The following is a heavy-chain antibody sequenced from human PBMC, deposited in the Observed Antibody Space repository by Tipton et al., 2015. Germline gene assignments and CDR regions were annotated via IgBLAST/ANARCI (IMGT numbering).Heavy chain of an antibody. D-gene: IGHD2-15*01. CDR1: GGSVSSGFYY. Sequence: TLSLTCTVSGGSVSSGFYYWNWIRQPPGKGLEWIGYIYYSGNTNYNPSLNSRVTISVDTSKNQFSLKLTSVTAADTAVYYCARGGNNWFDPWGQGTLVTVSS. V-gene: IGHV4-61*01. CDR3: ARGGNNWFDP. CDR2: IYYSGNT. J-gene: IGHJ5*02.